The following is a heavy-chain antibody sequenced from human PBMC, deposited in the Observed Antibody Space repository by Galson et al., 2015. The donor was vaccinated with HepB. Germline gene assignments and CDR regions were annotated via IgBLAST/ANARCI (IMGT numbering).Heavy chain of an antibody. CDR3: ASTSLSGGDWFDP. CDR1: GGSIGSGSYY. V-gene: IGHV4-61*02. Sequence: TLSLTCTVSGGSIGSGSYYWSWIRQPAGKGLEWIGRVYTTGSTNYNPSLKSRLTMSVDTSKNQFSLKLSSVTAADTAVYYRASTSLSGGDWFDPWGQGALVTVSS. D-gene: IGHD3-10*01. CDR2: VYTTGST. J-gene: IGHJ5*02.